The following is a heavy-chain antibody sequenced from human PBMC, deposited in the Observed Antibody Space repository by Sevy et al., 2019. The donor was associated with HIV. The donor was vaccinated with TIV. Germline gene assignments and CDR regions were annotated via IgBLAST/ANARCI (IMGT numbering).Heavy chain of an antibody. D-gene: IGHD2-2*01. CDR1: GVIFSNNW. V-gene: IGHV3-7*01. CDR2: IEQDGSEK. J-gene: IGHJ6*02. CDR3: VRAGGDTVVVMTAIGILVMDV. Sequence: AGSLRLSCAASGVIFSNNWMSWVRQAPGKGLEWVANIEQDGSEKYYVDSVKGRFTISRDNAKNSLYLQMNSLRAEDTALYSCVRAGGDTVVVMTAIGILVMDVWGQGTTVTVSS.